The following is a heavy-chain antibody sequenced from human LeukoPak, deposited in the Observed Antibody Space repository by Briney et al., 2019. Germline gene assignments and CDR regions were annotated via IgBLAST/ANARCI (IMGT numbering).Heavy chain of an antibody. J-gene: IGHJ5*02. CDR3: AREEYCGADCYSGFDH. Sequence: SETLSLTCAVYGGSFRGYYWSWIRQPPGKGLEWIGEINHSGRTNYNPSLKSRVTISVDTSKNQFSLKLSSVTAADTAIYYCAREEYCGADCYSGFDHWGQGTLVTVSS. CDR1: GGSFRGYY. D-gene: IGHD2-21*02. V-gene: IGHV4-34*01. CDR2: INHSGRT.